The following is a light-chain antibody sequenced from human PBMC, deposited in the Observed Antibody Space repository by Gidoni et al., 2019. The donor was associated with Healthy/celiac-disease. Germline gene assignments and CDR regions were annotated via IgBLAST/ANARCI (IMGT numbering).Light chain of an antibody. V-gene: IGLV2-14*01. J-gene: IGLJ2*01. CDR1: SSDVGGYNY. CDR2: EVS. CDR3: SSYTSSSTLV. Sequence: QSALTQPASVSGSPGQSITIPCTGTSSDVGGYNYVSWYQQQPGKAPKLMIYEVSNRPSGVSNRFSGSKSGNTASLTISGLQAEDEADYYCSSYTSSSTLVFGGGTKLTVL.